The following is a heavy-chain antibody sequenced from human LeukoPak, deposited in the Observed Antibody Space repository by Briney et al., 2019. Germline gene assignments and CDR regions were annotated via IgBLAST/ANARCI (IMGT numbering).Heavy chain of an antibody. D-gene: IGHD2-2*01. J-gene: IGHJ5*02. Sequence: GGSLRLSCAASGFTFSSYAMSWVRQAPGKGLEWVSAISGSGGSTYYADSAKGRFTISRDNSKNTLYLQMNSLRAKDTAVYYCAKELEVVPAEGWFDPWGQGTLVTVSS. CDR3: AKELEVVPAEGWFDP. CDR1: GFTFSSYA. CDR2: ISGSGGST. V-gene: IGHV3-23*01.